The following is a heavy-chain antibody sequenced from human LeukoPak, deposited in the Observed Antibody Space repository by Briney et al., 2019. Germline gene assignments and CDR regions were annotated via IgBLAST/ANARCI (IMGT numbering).Heavy chain of an antibody. CDR1: GFTFSDYA. J-gene: IGHJ4*02. CDR3: ARGTGTTDY. Sequence: GGSLRLSCAASGFTFSDYAIHWVRQAPGKGLEYVSVISGNGGTTYYANSVKGRFTISRDNSKDTVYLQMGSLRAEDMAVYYCARGTGTTDYWGQGTLVTVSS. D-gene: IGHD1-7*01. V-gene: IGHV3-64*01. CDR2: ISGNGGTT.